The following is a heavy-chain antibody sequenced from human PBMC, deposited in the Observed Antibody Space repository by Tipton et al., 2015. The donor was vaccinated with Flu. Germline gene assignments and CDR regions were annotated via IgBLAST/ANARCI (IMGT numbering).Heavy chain of an antibody. Sequence: SLRLSCAASGFTFCSYSMNWVRQAPGKGLEWVSSISSSSSYIYYADSVKGRFTISRDNAKNSLYLQMNSLRAEDTAVYYCARERLVGGAFDIWGQGTMVTVSS. CDR3: ARERLVGGAFDI. V-gene: IGHV3-21*01. J-gene: IGHJ3*02. CDR1: GFTFCSYS. D-gene: IGHD2-8*02. CDR2: ISSSSSYI.